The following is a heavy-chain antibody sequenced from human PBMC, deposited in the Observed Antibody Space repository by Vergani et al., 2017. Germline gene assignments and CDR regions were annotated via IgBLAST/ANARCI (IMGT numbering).Heavy chain of an antibody. CDR1: GFSFNSYW. V-gene: IGHV3-74*03. J-gene: IGHJ4*02. Sequence: DVHLAESGGGFFQPGGSLRLSCSASGFSFNSYWMHWVRQVPGKGLLWVSRIKSDGSITAYADSVKGRFTISRDNAQNTLYLQMNSLRAEDTAVYYCARDLMERRGGAFDYWGRGTLVTVSS. CDR2: IKSDGSIT. CDR3: ARDLMERRGGAFDY. D-gene: IGHD1-1*01.